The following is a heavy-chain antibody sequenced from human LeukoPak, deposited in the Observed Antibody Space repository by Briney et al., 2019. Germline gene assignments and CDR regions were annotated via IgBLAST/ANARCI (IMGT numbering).Heavy chain of an antibody. CDR2: IHFSGST. Sequence: SETLSLTCTVSGGSISSYYWSWIRQPPGKGLEWIGYIHFSGSTNYNPSLKSRVTVSDDKSKNQFSLKLSSVTAADTAVYYCARESEVVATIGPWRYWGQGTLVTVSS. CDR3: ARESEVVATIGPWRY. CDR1: GGSISSYY. D-gene: IGHD5-12*01. J-gene: IGHJ4*02. V-gene: IGHV4-59*12.